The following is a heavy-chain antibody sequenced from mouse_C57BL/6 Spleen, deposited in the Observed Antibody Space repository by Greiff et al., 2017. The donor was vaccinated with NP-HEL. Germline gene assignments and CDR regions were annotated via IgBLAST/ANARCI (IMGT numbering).Heavy chain of an antibody. CDR3: ARSDGYDPYFDY. Sequence: QVQLQQPGAELVRPGSSVKLSCKASGYTFTSYWMHWVKQRPIQGLEWIGNIDPSDSETHYNQKFKDKATLTVAKSSSTAYMQLSSLTSEDSAVYYCARSDGYDPYFDYWGQGTTLTVSS. V-gene: IGHV1-52*01. CDR2: IDPSDSET. CDR1: GYTFTSYW. D-gene: IGHD2-2*01. J-gene: IGHJ2*01.